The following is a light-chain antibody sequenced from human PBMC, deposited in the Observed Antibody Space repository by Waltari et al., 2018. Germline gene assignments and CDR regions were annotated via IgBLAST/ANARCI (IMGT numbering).Light chain of an antibody. CDR2: ETS. V-gene: IGKV3-11*01. J-gene: IGKJ3*01. Sequence: EIVFTQSPATLSVSPGERATLSCRASQSVSNYLAWYQQKPGQAPRLLIYETSNRASGIPARFSGSGSGTDFTLTISSREPEDFAVYYCQLLVNWPLFTFGPGTKVDIK. CDR3: QLLVNWPLFT. CDR1: QSVSNY.